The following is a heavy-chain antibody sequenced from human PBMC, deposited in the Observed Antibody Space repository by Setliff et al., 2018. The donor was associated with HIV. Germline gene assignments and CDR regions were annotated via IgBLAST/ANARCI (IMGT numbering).Heavy chain of an antibody. J-gene: IGHJ6*02. CDR2: IIPIFDTG. CDR1: GVTFSNYP. CDR3: ARAAITMIVVIANYGMDV. Sequence: ASVKVSCKASGVTFSNYPITWVRQAPGQGLEWMGRIIPIFDTGDYAQKFQGRVTISADRSTSTAYMELSSLRSEDTAVYYCARAAITMIVVIANYGMDVWGQGTTVTVSS. V-gene: IGHV1-69*06. D-gene: IGHD3-22*01.